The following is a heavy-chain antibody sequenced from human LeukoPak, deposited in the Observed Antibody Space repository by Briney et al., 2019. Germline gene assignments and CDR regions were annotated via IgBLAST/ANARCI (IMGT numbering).Heavy chain of an antibody. D-gene: IGHD1-26*01. Sequence: SETLSLTCTVSGGSISSYYWSWIRQPPGKGLEWIGYIYYSGSTNYNPSLKSRVTISVDTSKNQFSLKLSSVTAADTAVYYCARHVVSGSYSFDYWGQGTLVTVSS. CDR2: IYYSGST. CDR3: ARHVVSGSYSFDY. CDR1: GGSISSYY. J-gene: IGHJ4*02. V-gene: IGHV4-59*08.